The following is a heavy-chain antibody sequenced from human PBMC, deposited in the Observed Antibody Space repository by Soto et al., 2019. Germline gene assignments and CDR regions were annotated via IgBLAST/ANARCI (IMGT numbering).Heavy chain of an antibody. D-gene: IGHD3-22*01. CDR1: GGTFSSYA. CDR3: VTRDSSGYYYGEDY. J-gene: IGHJ4*02. V-gene: IGHV1-69*13. Sequence: SVKVSCKASGGTFSSYAISWVRQAPGQGLEWMGGIIPIFGTANYAQKFQGRVTITADESTSTAYMELSSLRSEDTAVYYCVTRDSSGYYYGEDYWGQGALVTVSS. CDR2: IIPIFGTA.